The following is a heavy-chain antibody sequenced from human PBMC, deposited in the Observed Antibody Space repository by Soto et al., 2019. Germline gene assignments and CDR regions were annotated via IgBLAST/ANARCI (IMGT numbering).Heavy chain of an antibody. Sequence: QVQLVQSGAEVKKPGASVKVSCKASGYTFTSYGISWVRQAPGQGLERMGWISAYNVNTNYAQKLQGRVTMTTDTYTSTAYMELRSLRSDDTAVYYCARDHGKYCSGGSCYSHYDYGMDVWGQGTTVTVSS. CDR3: ARDHGKYCSGGSCYSHYDYGMDV. CDR1: GYTFTSYG. D-gene: IGHD2-15*01. V-gene: IGHV1-18*01. J-gene: IGHJ6*02. CDR2: ISAYNVNT.